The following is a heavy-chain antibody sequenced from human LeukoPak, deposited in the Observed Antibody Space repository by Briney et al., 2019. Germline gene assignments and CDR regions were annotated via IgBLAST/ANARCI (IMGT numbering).Heavy chain of an antibody. Sequence: SETLSLTCTVSGGSMSFYYWSWIRQSPGKGLECIGYIYYSGSTYYNPSLKSRVTISVETSKNQFSLNLDSVTAADTAVYYCARRAGIGQAYFDYWGQGTLVTVSS. V-gene: IGHV4-59*08. D-gene: IGHD6-13*01. CDR2: IYYSGST. J-gene: IGHJ4*02. CDR3: ARRAGIGQAYFDY. CDR1: GGSMSFYY.